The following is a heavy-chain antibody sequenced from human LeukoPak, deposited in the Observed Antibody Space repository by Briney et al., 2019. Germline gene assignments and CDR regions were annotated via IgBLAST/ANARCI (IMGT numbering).Heavy chain of an antibody. Sequence: SETLSLTCTVSGDFITAYYWSWIRQPPGKGLEWIGYVYYTGSTEYNPSLRSRVTISLEMSKHQFSLDLTSVTAADAAVYYCATNTGTVFDYWGQGALVTVSS. CDR1: GDFITAYY. D-gene: IGHD7-27*01. V-gene: IGHV4-59*01. CDR3: ATNTGTVFDY. J-gene: IGHJ4*02. CDR2: VYYTGST.